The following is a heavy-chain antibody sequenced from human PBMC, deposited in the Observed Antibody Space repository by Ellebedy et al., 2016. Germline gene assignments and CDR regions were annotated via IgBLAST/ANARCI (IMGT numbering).Heavy chain of an antibody. CDR3: ARDRILGLANSFDM. J-gene: IGHJ3*02. V-gene: IGHV4-4*07. D-gene: IGHD3-3*02. CDR2: VHSTGTT. CDR1: GGSISGSY. Sequence: SETLSLXCTVSGGSISGSYWTWIRQPAGKGLEWIGRVHSTGTTDYNPSLKSRVTLSVDTSKNQFSLTLTSVTAADTAIYYCARDRILGLANSFDMWGRGTLVTVSS.